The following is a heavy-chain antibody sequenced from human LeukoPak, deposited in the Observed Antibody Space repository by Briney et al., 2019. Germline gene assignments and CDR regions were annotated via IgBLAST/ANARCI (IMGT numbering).Heavy chain of an antibody. D-gene: IGHD5/OR15-5a*01. V-gene: IGHV3-30*02. CDR3: AKGLGYYFDY. J-gene: IGHJ4*02. Sequence: GGSLRLSCAASGFTFSSYGMHWARQAPGKGREWVAFIRYDGTYKFYSDSVKGRFTISRDNSKNTLYLQMNSLKPEDAAVYYCAKGLGYYFDYWGQGTLVTVSS. CDR1: GFTFSSYG. CDR2: IRYDGTYK.